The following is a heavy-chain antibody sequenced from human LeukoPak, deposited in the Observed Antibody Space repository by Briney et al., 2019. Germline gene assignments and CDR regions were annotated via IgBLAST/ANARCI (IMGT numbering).Heavy chain of an antibody. D-gene: IGHD5-18*01. V-gene: IGHV1-69*06. CDR3: ARGHTAMYYYYMDV. Sequence: GASVKVSCKASGGTFSSYAISWVRQAPGQGLEWMGGIIPIFGTANYAQKFQGRVTITADKSTSTAYMELSSLRSEDTAVYYCARGHTAMYYYYMDVWGKGTTVTISS. CDR2: IIPIFGTA. CDR1: GGTFSSYA. J-gene: IGHJ6*03.